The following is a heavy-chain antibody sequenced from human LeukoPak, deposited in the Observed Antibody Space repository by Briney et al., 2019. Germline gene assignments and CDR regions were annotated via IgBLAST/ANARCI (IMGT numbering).Heavy chain of an antibody. CDR3: ARHRRYSSGWYDWFDP. CDR1: GGSISTSDYY. V-gene: IGHV4-39*01. D-gene: IGHD6-19*01. CDR2: IYYRGSS. J-gene: IGHJ5*02. Sequence: PSETLSLTCTVSGGSISTSDYYWGWIRQPPGKGLEWIGSIYYRGSSYYNSSLKRGVPISVDTSKNQFSLKLSSVTAADTAVYYCARHRRYSSGWYDWFDPWGQGTLVTVSS.